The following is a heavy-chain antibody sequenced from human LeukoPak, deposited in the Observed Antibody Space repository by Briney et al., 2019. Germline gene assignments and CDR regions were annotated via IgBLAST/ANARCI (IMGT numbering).Heavy chain of an antibody. Sequence: SETLSLTCTVSGGSISSGGYYWSWIRQHPGQGLEWIGYIYYSGSTYYNPSLKSRVTISVDTSKNQFSLKLSSVTAADTAVYYCARVYSGYDKPFDYWGQGTLVTVSS. V-gene: IGHV4-31*03. CDR1: GGSISSGGYY. D-gene: IGHD5-12*01. CDR2: IYYSGST. J-gene: IGHJ4*02. CDR3: ARVYSGYDKPFDY.